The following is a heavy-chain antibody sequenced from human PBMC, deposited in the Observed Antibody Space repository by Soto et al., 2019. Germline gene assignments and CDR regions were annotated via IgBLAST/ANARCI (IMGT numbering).Heavy chain of an antibody. Sequence: SQTLSLTCAISGDSVSSNSAAWNWIRQSPSRGLEWLGRTYYRSKWYNDYAVSVKSRITINPDTSKNQFSLQLNSVTPEDTAVYYCAREPQNYDFWSGYPYYYYGMDVWGQGTTVTV. CDR1: GDSVSSNSAA. CDR3: AREPQNYDFWSGYPYYYYGMDV. CDR2: TYYRSKWYN. V-gene: IGHV6-1*01. J-gene: IGHJ6*01. D-gene: IGHD3-3*01.